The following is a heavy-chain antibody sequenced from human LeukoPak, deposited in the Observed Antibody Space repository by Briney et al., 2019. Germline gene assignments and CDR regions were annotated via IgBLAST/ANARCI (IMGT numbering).Heavy chain of an antibody. CDR3: ARDGGTGDRPY. V-gene: IGHV4-4*07. J-gene: IGHJ4*02. CDR2: ISTSGST. Sequence: PSETLSLTCTVSGDSISGFYWSWIRQPAGKGLQWIGRISTSGSTNYNPSLKSRVTMSVDRSTNEFSLTVRSVTAADTALYYCARDGGTGDRPYWGQGTLVTVSS. CDR1: GDSISGFY. D-gene: IGHD7-27*01.